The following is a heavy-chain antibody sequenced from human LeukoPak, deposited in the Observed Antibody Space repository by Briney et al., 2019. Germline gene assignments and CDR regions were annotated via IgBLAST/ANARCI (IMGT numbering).Heavy chain of an antibody. CDR1: GYGFTNYW. CDR3: ARPYSTGIRDAYDM. V-gene: IGHV5-51*01. D-gene: IGHD2-8*02. J-gene: IGHJ3*02. CDR2: IYPGDSEA. Sequence: GESLTISCKASGYGFTNYWIAWVRQTPGTGLEWMGTIYPGDSEARYSPSFQGQVTLSVDRSITTAYMQWPSLKASDTAIYYCARPYSTGIRDAYDMWGQGTMVIVSS.